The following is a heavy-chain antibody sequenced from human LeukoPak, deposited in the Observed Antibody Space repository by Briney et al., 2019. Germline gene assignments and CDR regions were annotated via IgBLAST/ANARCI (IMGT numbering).Heavy chain of an antibody. D-gene: IGHD1-26*01. CDR2: ISSSSSYI. J-gene: IGHJ4*02. CDR3: ARGESRSYYVFDY. V-gene: IGHV3-21*01. Sequence: GGSLRLSCAASGFTFSSYSMNWVRQAPGKGLEWVSSISSSSSYIYYADSVKGRFTISRDNAKNSLYLQMNSLRAEDTAVYYCARGESRSYYVFDYWGQGTLVTVSS. CDR1: GFTFSSYS.